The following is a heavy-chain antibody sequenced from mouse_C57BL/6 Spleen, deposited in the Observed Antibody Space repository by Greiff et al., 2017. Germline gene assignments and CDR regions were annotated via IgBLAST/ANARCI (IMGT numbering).Heavy chain of an antibody. J-gene: IGHJ3*01. CDR3: ARLYYGSSFAY. CDR1: GFTFSDYG. D-gene: IGHD1-1*01. Sequence: EVKLVESGGGLVKPGGSLKLSCAASGFTFSDYGMHWVRQAPEKGLEWVAYISSGSSTIYYADTVKGRFTISRDNAKNTLFLQMTSLRSEDTAIYYCARLYYGSSFAYWGQGTLVTVSA. CDR2: ISSGSSTI. V-gene: IGHV5-17*01.